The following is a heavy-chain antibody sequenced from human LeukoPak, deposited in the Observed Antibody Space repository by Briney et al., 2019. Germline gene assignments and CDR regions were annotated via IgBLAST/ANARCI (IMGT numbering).Heavy chain of an antibody. CDR1: GLTFNDYW. J-gene: IGHJ5*02. CDR2: INENGSEK. Sequence: GGSLRLSCEASGLTFNDYWMSWVRQAPGKGLEWVANINENGSEKYYVGSVKGRFTISRDNAKNSLYLHMNSLRAEDTALYYCARGESYYSSSSPWFDPWGQGTLVTVSS. D-gene: IGHD6-6*01. CDR3: ARGESYYSSSSPWFDP. V-gene: IGHV3-7*01.